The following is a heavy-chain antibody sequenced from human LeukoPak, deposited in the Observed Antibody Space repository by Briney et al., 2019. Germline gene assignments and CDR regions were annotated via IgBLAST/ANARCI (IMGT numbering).Heavy chain of an antibody. CDR2: MNPNSGNT. V-gene: IGHV1-8*01. CDR3: AAPRRPYYYDSSGYYLGY. CDR1: GYTFTSYD. Sequence: ASVTVSCKASGYTFTSYDINWVRQAPGQGLEWMGWMNPNSGNTGYAQKFQGRVTMTRNTSISTAYMELSSLRSEDTAVYYCAAPRRPYYYDSSGYYLGYWGQGTLVTVSS. J-gene: IGHJ4*02. D-gene: IGHD3-22*01.